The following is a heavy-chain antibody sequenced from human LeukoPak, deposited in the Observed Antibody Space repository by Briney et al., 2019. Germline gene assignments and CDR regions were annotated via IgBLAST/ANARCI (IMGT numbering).Heavy chain of an antibody. CDR3: ARSQDIVVVPAATRDYYYYGMDV. Sequence: WASVKVSYKASGYTFTGYYMHCVRQAPGQGLEWMGWINPNSGGTNYAQKFQGRVAMTRDTSISTAYMELSRLRSDDTAVYYCARSQDIVVVPAATRDYYYYGMDVWGQGTTVTVSS. D-gene: IGHD2-2*01. J-gene: IGHJ6*02. CDR2: INPNSGGT. CDR1: GYTFTGYY. V-gene: IGHV1-2*02.